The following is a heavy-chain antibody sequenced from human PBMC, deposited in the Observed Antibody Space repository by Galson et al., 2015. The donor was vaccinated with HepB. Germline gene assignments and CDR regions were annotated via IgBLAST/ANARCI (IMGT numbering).Heavy chain of an antibody. Sequence: SLRLSCAASGFTVSSNYMSWVRQAPGKGLEWVSVIYSGGSTYYADSVKGRFTISRDNSKNTLYLQMNSLRAEDTAVYYCARERAPRVRGVMSWYFDLWGRGTLVTVSS. CDR3: ARERAPRVRGVMSWYFDL. V-gene: IGHV3-66*01. J-gene: IGHJ2*01. D-gene: IGHD3-10*01. CDR1: GFTVSSNY. CDR2: IYSGGST.